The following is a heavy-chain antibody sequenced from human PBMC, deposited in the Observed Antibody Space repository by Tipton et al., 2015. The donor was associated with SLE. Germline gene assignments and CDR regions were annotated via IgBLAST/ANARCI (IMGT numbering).Heavy chain of an antibody. V-gene: IGHV3-74*01. J-gene: IGHJ6*02. Sequence: SLRLSCAASGFTYSNFWMSWVRQAPGKGLVWVSRINSDGSSTSYADSVKGRFTISRDNAKNTLYLQMNSLRAEDTAVYYCGTTSSDYGMDVWGQGTTVTVSS. CDR3: GTTSSDYGMDV. CDR2: INSDGSST. D-gene: IGHD3-22*01. CDR1: GFTYSNFW.